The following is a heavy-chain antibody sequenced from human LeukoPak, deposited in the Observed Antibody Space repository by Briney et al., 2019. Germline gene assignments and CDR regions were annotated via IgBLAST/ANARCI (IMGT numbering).Heavy chain of an antibody. Sequence: GGSLRLSCTVSGVTVSSNSMSWVRQAPGKGLEWVSFIYSDNTHYSDSVKGRFTISRDNSKSTLYLQMNSLRAEDTAVYYCARVAAAGTGIFVNFYYSMDIWGEGTTVTISS. D-gene: IGHD6-13*01. V-gene: IGHV3-53*01. CDR3: ARVAAAGTGIFVNFYYSMDI. CDR1: GVTVSSNS. J-gene: IGHJ6*03. CDR2: IYSDNT.